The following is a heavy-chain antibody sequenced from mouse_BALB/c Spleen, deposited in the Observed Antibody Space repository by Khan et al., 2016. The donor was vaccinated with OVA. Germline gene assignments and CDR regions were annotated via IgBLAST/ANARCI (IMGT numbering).Heavy chain of an antibody. V-gene: IGHV1S137*01. J-gene: IGHJ3*01. CDR1: GYTFTDYP. D-gene: IGHD2-3*01. Sequence: QVQLQQSGPELVRPGVSVKISCKGSGYTFTDYPIHWVQQGHAKSLEWIGAVSTYYGNTNYNQKFKGKAIMTVDKSSSTAYMELARLTSEASAIYYCARDDGYSLFAYWGQGTLVTVSA. CDR2: VSTYYGNT. CDR3: ARDDGYSLFAY.